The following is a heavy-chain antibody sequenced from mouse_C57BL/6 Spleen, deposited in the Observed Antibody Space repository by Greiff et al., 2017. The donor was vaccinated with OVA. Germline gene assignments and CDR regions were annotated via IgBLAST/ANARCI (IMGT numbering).Heavy chain of an antibody. Sequence: VQLKQSGGDLVRPGGSLKLSCAASGFTFSNYGMSWVRQTPDQSLEWVGTIGRDGSYTYYPYSVKGRVTISRDNAKNTLYLQMSSLKSEDTAMYYCARGGSNYFDYWGQGTTLTVSS. D-gene: IGHD5-1*01. CDR3: ARGGSNYFDY. CDR2: IGRDGSYT. V-gene: IGHV5-6*01. CDR1: GFTFSNYG. J-gene: IGHJ2*01.